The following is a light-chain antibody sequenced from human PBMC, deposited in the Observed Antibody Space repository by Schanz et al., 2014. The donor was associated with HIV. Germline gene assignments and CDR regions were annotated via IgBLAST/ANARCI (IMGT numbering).Light chain of an antibody. J-gene: IGKJ2*01. CDR2: EAS. CDR3: QQYNRYSAT. CDR1: ESIGSW. V-gene: IGKV1-5*01. Sequence: DIQMTQSPSTLSLYVGDTVTITCRANESIGSWLAWYQLKPGMAPKLLIYEASNLKSWVPSRFSGSGSGTHFPLTIISLLPHAYATYHCQQYNRYSATFGPRTNLALK.